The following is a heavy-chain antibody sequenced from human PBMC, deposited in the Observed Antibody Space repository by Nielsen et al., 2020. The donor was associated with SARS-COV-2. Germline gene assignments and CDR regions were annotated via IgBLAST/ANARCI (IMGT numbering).Heavy chain of an antibody. CDR1: GFTFSTYW. CDR3: ARDRHYTIPFDY. J-gene: IGHJ4*02. V-gene: IGHV3-7*01. D-gene: IGHD4-11*01. Sequence: GGSLRLSCAASGFTFSTYWMSWVRQAPGKGLEWVANIKPDGSEEYYVDSVKGRFTISRDNAKNSLSLQMNSLGAEDTAVYYCARDRHYTIPFDYWGQGALVTVSA. CDR2: IKPDGSEE.